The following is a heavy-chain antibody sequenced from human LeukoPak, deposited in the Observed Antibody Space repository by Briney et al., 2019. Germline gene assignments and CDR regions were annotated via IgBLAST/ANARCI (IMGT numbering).Heavy chain of an antibody. D-gene: IGHD3-22*01. CDR2: ISSSSTI. CDR3: ARDRFYYDSSGYPAFDY. V-gene: IGHV3-48*04. CDR1: GFTFSSYS. J-gene: IGHJ4*02. Sequence: GGSLRLSCAASGFTFSSYSMNWVRQAPGKGLEWVSYISSSSTIYYTDSVKGRFTISRDNAENSLYLQMNSLRAEDTAVYYCARDRFYYDSSGYPAFDYWGQGTLVTVSS.